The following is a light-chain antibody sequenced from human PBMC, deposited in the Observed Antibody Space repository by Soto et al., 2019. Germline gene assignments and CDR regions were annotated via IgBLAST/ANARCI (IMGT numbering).Light chain of an antibody. V-gene: IGKV3-15*01. CDR2: HTS. J-gene: IGKJ2*01. CDR1: QSVGAN. Sequence: VMTQSPATLSVSPGERATLSCRASQSVGANLAWYQQKPGQAPTLLIYHTSTRATGVPARFGGSGSGTGTEFTLTIITLQSEDFAVYYCQQYNHWPPYTFGQGTKVEIK. CDR3: QQYNHWPPYT.